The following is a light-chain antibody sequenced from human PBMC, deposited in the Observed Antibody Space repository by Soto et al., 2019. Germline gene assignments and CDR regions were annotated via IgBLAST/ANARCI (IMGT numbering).Light chain of an antibody. V-gene: IGLV2-23*02. J-gene: IGLJ2*01. CDR3: CSYAGSSTNVV. CDR2: EVS. Sequence: QSALTQPASVSGSPGQSITISFTGTSSDVGSYNLVSWYQQHPGKAPKLMIYEVSKRPPGVSNRFSGSKTGNTSSLTISGLQAEDEADYYCCSYAGSSTNVVFGGGTKLTVL. CDR1: SSDVGSYNL.